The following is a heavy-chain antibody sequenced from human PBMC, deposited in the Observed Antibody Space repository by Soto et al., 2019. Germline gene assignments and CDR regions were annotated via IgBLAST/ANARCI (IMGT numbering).Heavy chain of an antibody. CDR3: ARGPLAGISGCDF. Sequence: QVQLVESGGGVVQPGRSLRLSCAASGFIFSSYGMHWVRQAPGKGLEWVAIIWHDGSSGYYADSVKGRFTTSRDNSRNTLYLDMNSLRVDDTAVYYCARGPLAGISGCDFWGQGTLVTVSS. CDR2: IWHDGSSG. D-gene: IGHD3-3*02. V-gene: IGHV3-33*08. J-gene: IGHJ4*02. CDR1: GFIFSSYG.